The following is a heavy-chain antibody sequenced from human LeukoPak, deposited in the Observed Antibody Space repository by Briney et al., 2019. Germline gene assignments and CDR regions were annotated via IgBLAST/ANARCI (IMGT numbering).Heavy chain of an antibody. V-gene: IGHV4-31*03. CDR2: IHPSGML. D-gene: IGHD3-22*01. CDR3: SRGLDSRKLGY. CDR1: GASFSSGDQY. Sequence: SETLSLTCTVSGASFSSGDQYWNWIRQSPGKGLEWIGSIHPSGMLYNDPSLESRVTISIDTSKNQFSLNLNSVTAADTAVYFCSRGLDSRKLGYWGQGTLVTVSS. J-gene: IGHJ4*02.